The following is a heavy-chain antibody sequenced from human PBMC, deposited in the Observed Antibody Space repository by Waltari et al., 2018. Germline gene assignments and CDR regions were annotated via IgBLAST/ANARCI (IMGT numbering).Heavy chain of an antibody. CDR2: IYHSGST. CDR1: GYSISSGYS. V-gene: IGHV4-38-2*01. D-gene: IGHD6-19*01. Sequence: QVQLQESGPGLVKPSETLSLTCAVSGYSISSGYSWGWIRQPPGKGLEWIGSIYHSGSTYYNPSLKSRVTISVDTSKNQFSLKLSSVTAADTAVYYCARLYSSGPPDYWGQGTLVTVSS. CDR3: ARLYSSGPPDY. J-gene: IGHJ4*02.